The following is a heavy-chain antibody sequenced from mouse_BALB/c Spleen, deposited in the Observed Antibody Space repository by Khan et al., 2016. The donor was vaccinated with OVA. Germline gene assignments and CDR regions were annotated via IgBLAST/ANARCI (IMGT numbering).Heavy chain of an antibody. CDR1: GYTFSSYW. J-gene: IGHJ2*01. D-gene: IGHD1-1*01. CDR2: IYPGNNNA. CDR3: ARGNFYGTTSDIDY. V-gene: IGHV1-87*01. Sequence: QVQLQQSGAELARPGASVKVSCKAAGYTFSSYWMQWVKQRPGQGLEWIGTIYPGNNNARYTQKFMGKATLTADTSSSTASMHLSSLTSEASAVYYWARGNFYGTTSDIDYRGQGTTLTVSS.